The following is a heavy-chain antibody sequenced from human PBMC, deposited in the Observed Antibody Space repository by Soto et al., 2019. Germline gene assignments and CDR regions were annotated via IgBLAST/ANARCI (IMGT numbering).Heavy chain of an antibody. J-gene: IGHJ6*04. Sequence: GGSLRLSCAASGFTFSSYAMSWVRQAPGKGLEWVSAISGSGGSTYYADSVKGRFTISRDNSKNTLYLQMNSLRAEDTAVYYCVDFDWLFYYGMDVWGKGTTVTVST. CDR1: GFTFSSYA. CDR2: ISGSGGST. V-gene: IGHV3-23*01. D-gene: IGHD3-9*01. CDR3: VDFDWLFYYGMDV.